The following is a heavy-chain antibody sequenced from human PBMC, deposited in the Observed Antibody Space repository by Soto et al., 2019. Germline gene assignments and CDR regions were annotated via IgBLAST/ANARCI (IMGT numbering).Heavy chain of an antibody. CDR2: ISAYNGNT. CDR1: GYTFTSYG. D-gene: IGHD3-10*01. CDR3: ARGLLVLTPSRLGYFDY. J-gene: IGHJ4*02. Sequence: ASVKVSCKASGYTFTSYGISWVRQAPGQGLEWMGWISAYNGNTNYAQKLQGRVTMTTDTSTSTAYMELRSLRSDDTAVYYCARGLLVLTPSRLGYFDYWGQGTLVTVSS. V-gene: IGHV1-18*01.